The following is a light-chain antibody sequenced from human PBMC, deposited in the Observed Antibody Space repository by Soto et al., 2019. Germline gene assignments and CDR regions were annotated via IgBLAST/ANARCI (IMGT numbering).Light chain of an antibody. Sequence: QSALTQPASVSGSPGQSITISCTGTSSDVGSYNLVSWYQQHPGKAPKLMIYEGSKRPSGVSNRFSGSKSGNTASLTISGLQAEDAADYYCGSYAGSSQVGFGGGTKVTVL. V-gene: IGLV2-23*01. J-gene: IGLJ2*01. CDR2: EGS. CDR1: SSDVGSYNL. CDR3: GSYAGSSQVG.